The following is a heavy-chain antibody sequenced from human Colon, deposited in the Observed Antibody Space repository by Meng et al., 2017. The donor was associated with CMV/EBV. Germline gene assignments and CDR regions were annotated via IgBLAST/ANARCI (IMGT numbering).Heavy chain of an antibody. J-gene: IGHJ4*02. CDR2: IFHSETT. V-gene: IGHV4-4*02. CDR3: ARPGNSSGYGY. CDR1: GVSISSSNW. Sequence: LPCAVSGVSISSSNWWSWIRQPPGKGLEWIGEIFHSETTNYNPSLKSRVTISLDKSKNQFSLKLMSVTAADTAVYYCARPGNSSGYGYWGQGTLVTVSS. D-gene: IGHD6-19*01.